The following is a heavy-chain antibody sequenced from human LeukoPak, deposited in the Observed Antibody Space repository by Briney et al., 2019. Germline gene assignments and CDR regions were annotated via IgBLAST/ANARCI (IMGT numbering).Heavy chain of an antibody. D-gene: IGHD5-18*01. CDR2: ISSSSSTI. CDR1: GFTFSSYS. Sequence: GGSLRLSCAASGFTFSSYSMNWVRQAPGKGLEWVSYISSSSSTIYYADSVKGPFTISRDNAKNSLYLQMSSLRDEDTAVYYCARGTIRYGSPGYWGQGTLVTVSS. J-gene: IGHJ4*02. CDR3: ARGTIRYGSPGY. V-gene: IGHV3-48*02.